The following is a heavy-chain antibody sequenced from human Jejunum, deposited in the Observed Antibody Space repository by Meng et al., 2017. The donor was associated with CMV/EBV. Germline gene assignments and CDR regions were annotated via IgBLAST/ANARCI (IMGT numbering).Heavy chain of an antibody. CDR2: INPNTGGT. D-gene: IGHD1-1*01. Sequence: QVPRVKSGDEVKKPGASVKVFCYASGYTFTGYYIHWVRQAPGQGLEWMGCINPNTGGTKYAQKFQGWVTLTRDKSISTAYMELSRLRSDDTAVYYCARGRYELIWGLFDPWGQGTLVTVSS. CDR3: ARGRYELIWGLFDP. V-gene: IGHV1-2*04. J-gene: IGHJ5*02. CDR1: GYTFTGYY.